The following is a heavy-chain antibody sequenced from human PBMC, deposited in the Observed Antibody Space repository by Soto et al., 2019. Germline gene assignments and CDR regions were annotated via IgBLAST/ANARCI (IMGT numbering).Heavy chain of an antibody. V-gene: IGHV3-30-3*01. Sequence: GGSLRLSCAASGFTFSSYAMHWVRQAPGKGLGWVAVISYDGSNKYYADSVKGRFTISRDNSKNTLYLQMNSLRAEDTAVYYCARGSRQLVRAFDIWGQGTMVTVSS. CDR1: GFTFSSYA. J-gene: IGHJ3*02. CDR3: ARGSRQLVRAFDI. D-gene: IGHD6-13*01. CDR2: ISYDGSNK.